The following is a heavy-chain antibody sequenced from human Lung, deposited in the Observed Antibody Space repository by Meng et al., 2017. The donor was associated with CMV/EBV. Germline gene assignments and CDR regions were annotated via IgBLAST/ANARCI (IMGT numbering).Heavy chain of an antibody. CDR1: GFIFSSYW. J-gene: IGHJ5*02. CDR3: VRDLLMGP. D-gene: IGHD2-21*01. V-gene: IGHV3-74*01. CDR2: INPDGSIR. Sequence: GGSLRLSCAASGFIFSSYWISWVRQVPGKGLVWVSCINPDGSIRRYADFVKGRFSVSRDNAKNTVSMEMNSLRAEDTAMYYCVRDLLMGPWGPGTLVTVSS.